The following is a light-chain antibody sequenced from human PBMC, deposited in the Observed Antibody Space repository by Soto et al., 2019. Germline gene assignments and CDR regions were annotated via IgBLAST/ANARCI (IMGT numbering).Light chain of an antibody. V-gene: IGKV3-20*01. CDR3: QHYGSSFLP. J-gene: IGKJ4*01. CDR2: GAT. Sequence: EIVLPQSPVPLSLSPGERDALSCRASQRVSKSNIGWYQHKTGQAHRLLIDGATKTTSGVPDRFSGSGSGTDFTITSSSLDPEYSAVYYCQHYGSSFLPFGGGTRVEIK. CDR1: QRVSKSN.